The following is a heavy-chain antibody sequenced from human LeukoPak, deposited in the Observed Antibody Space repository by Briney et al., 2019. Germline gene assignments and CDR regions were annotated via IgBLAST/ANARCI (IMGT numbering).Heavy chain of an antibody. D-gene: IGHD3-22*01. CDR3: ARGNYYDSSGYPYYYYYMDV. CDR1: GGSISSSSYY. Sequence: SETLSLTCTVSGGSISSSSYYWGWIRQPPGKGLEWIGSIYYSGSTYYNPSLKSRVTISLDTSKNQFSLKLSSVTAADTAVYYCARGNYYDSSGYPYYYYYMDVWGKGTTVTVS. V-gene: IGHV4-39*07. J-gene: IGHJ6*03. CDR2: IYYSGST.